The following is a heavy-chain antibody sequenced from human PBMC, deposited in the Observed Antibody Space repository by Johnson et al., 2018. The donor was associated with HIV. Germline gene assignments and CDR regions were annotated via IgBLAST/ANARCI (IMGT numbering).Heavy chain of an antibody. J-gene: IGHJ3*02. V-gene: IGHV3-15*01. CDR2: IKSKTDGGTL. D-gene: IGHD3-22*01. CDR3: ARADWGYDSSAFDAFDI. CDR1: GITFSDTW. Sequence: VQLVESGGGVVQPGGSLRLSCAASGITFSDTWMNWVRQAPGKGLEWVGRIKSKTDGGTLDYAAPVKGRFTISRDNSKNTLYLQMNSRRAEDTAVYYCARADWGYDSSAFDAFDIWGQGTMVTVSS.